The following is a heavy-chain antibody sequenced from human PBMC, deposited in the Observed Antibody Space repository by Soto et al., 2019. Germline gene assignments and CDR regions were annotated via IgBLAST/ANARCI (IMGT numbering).Heavy chain of an antibody. CDR3: ARVIYYGSGSYSPYGMDV. CDR1: GVSFNNNG. Sequence: QVQLVQSGAEVKKPGSSVKVSCKTSGVSFNNNGIGWVRQAPGHGLEWMGGVSPPFRTSNYARKFQGRISITADASTGTVHMELSSLTSEDTAQYFCARVIYYGSGSYSPYGMDVWGQGTTVTVSS. D-gene: IGHD3-10*01. CDR2: VSPPFRTS. V-gene: IGHV1-69*01. J-gene: IGHJ6*02.